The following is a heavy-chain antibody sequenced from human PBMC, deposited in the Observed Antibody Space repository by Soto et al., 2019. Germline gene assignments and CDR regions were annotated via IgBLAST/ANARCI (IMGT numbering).Heavy chain of an antibody. CDR2: LYSTGTL. Sequence: SETLSLTCIVSGDSISYYTRTWIRQPAGKTLEWIGRLYSTGTLTYNPTLKSRVTMSVDTSKNRLSLTLNSVTAADTAVYFCASENESYRSLDYWGQGTVVTVS. V-gene: IGHV4-4*07. J-gene: IGHJ4*02. CDR1: GDSISYYT. CDR3: ASENESYRSLDY. D-gene: IGHD3-16*02.